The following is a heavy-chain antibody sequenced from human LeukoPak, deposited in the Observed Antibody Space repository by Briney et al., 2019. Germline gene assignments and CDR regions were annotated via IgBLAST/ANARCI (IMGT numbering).Heavy chain of an antibody. Sequence: SVRLSCYASRGTFCSYAISWVRQAPGHELGWLGGILPIFGTANYAQKFQGRLTITADESTSTAYMELSSLRSEDTAVYYCARDRDEFTGAFDIGGQGTVVTVS. D-gene: IGHD3-10*01. CDR3: ARDRDEFTGAFDI. V-gene: IGHV1-69*13. J-gene: IGHJ3*02. CDR1: RGTFCSYA. CDR2: ILPIFGTA.